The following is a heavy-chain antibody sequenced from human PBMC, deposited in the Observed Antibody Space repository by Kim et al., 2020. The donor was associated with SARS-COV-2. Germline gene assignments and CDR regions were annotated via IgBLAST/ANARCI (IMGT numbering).Heavy chain of an antibody. Sequence: GGSLRLSCAASGFTFSSYWMHWVRQAPGKGLVWVSRIYSDDRTTSYADSVKGRFTISRDNARNTVYLQMNSLRAEDTAVYYCARDNYEGFDPWGQGTLVT. J-gene: IGHJ5*02. CDR3: ARDNYEGFDP. D-gene: IGHD3-16*01. CDR1: GFTFSSYW. V-gene: IGHV3-74*01. CDR2: IYSDDRTT.